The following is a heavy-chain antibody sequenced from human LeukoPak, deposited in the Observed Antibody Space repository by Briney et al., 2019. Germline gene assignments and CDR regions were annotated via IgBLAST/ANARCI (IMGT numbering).Heavy chain of an antibody. CDR3: AREGSYDFWSGYLYYFDY. D-gene: IGHD3-3*01. CDR1: GFTLSSYW. Sequence: PGGSLRLSCAASGFTLSSYWMSWVRQAPGKGLEWVANIKQDGSEKYYVDSVKGRFTISRDNAKTSLYLQMNSLRAEDTAVYYCAREGSYDFWSGYLYYFDYWGQGTLVTVSS. J-gene: IGHJ4*02. CDR2: IKQDGSEK. V-gene: IGHV3-7*01.